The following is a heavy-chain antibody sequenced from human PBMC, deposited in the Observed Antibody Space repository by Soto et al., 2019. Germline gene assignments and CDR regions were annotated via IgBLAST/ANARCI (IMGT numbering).Heavy chain of an antibody. CDR3: GRESGGATATLDYYYFYMDV. V-gene: IGHV1-2*04. J-gene: IGHJ6*03. D-gene: IGHD5-12*01. CDR2: INPNGGVT. Sequence: QVQLVQSGAEVRKPGASVTVSCRSSGDSFNDYYIHWVRQAPGQGFECMGWINPNGGVTKYAQKFQGWVSMTRDTSIRTVYMKLSRLRSDDTAVYYCGRESGGATATLDYYYFYMDVWGTGTTVTVSS. CDR1: GDSFNDYY.